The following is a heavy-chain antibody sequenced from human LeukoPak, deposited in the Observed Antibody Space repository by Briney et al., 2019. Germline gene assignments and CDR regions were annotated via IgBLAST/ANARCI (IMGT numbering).Heavy chain of an antibody. Sequence: PSETLSLTCTVSGGSISSHYWSWIRQPPGKGLEWIGYIYYSGSTNYNPSLKSRVTISVDTSKNQFSLKLSPLTAADTAVYYCVPTEPEVAARGADYFDYWGQGTLVTVSS. CDR2: IYYSGST. V-gene: IGHV4-59*11. J-gene: IGHJ4*02. CDR3: VPTEPEVAARGADYFDY. D-gene: IGHD6-6*01. CDR1: GGSISSHY.